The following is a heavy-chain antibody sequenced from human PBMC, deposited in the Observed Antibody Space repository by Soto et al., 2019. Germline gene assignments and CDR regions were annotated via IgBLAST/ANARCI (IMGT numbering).Heavy chain of an antibody. Sequence: SETLSLTGAVYGGSFSGYDCSWIRQPPWKGLEWIGEINHSGSTNYNPSLKSRVTISVDTSKNQFSLKLSSVTAADTAVYYCASRRGYSYGYWAYWGQGTLVTVSS. J-gene: IGHJ4*02. D-gene: IGHD5-18*01. CDR2: INHSGST. V-gene: IGHV4-34*01. CDR3: ASRRGYSYGYWAY. CDR1: GGSFSGYD.